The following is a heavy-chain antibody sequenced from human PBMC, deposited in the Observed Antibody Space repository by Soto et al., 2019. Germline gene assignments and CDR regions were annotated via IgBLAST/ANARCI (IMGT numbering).Heavy chain of an antibody. V-gene: IGHV3-30-3*01. CDR3: ARGTVLTLETGHFDY. CDR1: GFTFSSYA. CDR2: ISYDGSNK. J-gene: IGHJ4*02. Sequence: GGSLRLSCAASGFTFSSYAMHWVRQAPGKGLEWVAVISYDGSNKYYADSVKGRFTISRDNSKNTLYLQMNSLRAEDTAVYYCARGTVLTLETGHFDYWGQGTLVTVSS. D-gene: IGHD3-3*01.